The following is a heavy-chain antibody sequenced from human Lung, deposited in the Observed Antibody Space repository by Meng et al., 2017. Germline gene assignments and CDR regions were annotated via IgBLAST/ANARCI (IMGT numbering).Heavy chain of an antibody. CDR3: ARAEDYYDSSGYYYGLDY. J-gene: IGHJ4*02. D-gene: IGHD3-22*01. CDR2: IIPIFGTA. Sequence: QGQVVQSGAEVKKAGSSVKVSCKASGGTFSSYAISWVRQAPGQGLEWMGGIIPIFGTANYAQKFQGRVTITADESTSTAYMELSSLRSEDTAVYYCARAEDYYDSSGYYYGLDYWGQGTLVTVSS. CDR1: GGTFSSYA. V-gene: IGHV1-69*01.